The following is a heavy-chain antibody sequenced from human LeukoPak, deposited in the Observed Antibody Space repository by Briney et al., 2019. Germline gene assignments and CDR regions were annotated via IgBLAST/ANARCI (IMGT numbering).Heavy chain of an antibody. Sequence: ASVKVSCKASGGTFSSYAISWVRQAPGQGLEWMGGIIPIFGTANYAQKFQGRVTVTADESTSTAYMELSSLRSEDTAVYYCARHRDSSGYYNFDYWGQGTLVTVSS. V-gene: IGHV1-69*13. D-gene: IGHD3-22*01. CDR3: ARHRDSSGYYNFDY. J-gene: IGHJ4*02. CDR1: GGTFSSYA. CDR2: IIPIFGTA.